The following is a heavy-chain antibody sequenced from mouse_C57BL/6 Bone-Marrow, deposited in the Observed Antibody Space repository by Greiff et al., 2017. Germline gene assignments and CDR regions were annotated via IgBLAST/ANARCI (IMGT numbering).Heavy chain of an antibody. D-gene: IGHD3-3*01. Sequence: VKLMESGPGLVQPSQSLSITCTVSGFSLTSYGVHWVRQPPGKGLEWLGVIWSGGSTDYNAAFISRLSISKDNSKSQVFFKMNSLQADDTAIYYCAKNGGAAWYFDVWGTGTTVTVSS. CDR3: AKNGGAAWYFDV. J-gene: IGHJ1*03. CDR2: IWSGGST. V-gene: IGHV2-4*01. CDR1: GFSLTSYG.